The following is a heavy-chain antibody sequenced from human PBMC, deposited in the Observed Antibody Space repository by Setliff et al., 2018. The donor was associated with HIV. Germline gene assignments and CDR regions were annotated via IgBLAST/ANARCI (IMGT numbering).Heavy chain of an antibody. D-gene: IGHD6-19*01. CDR2: IVSDGSTT. CDR1: GFTFSTYW. Sequence: GGSLRLSCTASGFTFSTYWMHWVRQAPGKGLEWASRIVSDGSTTIYADSVKGRFTISRDNAKNTLFLQMDSLRADDTAVYYCARDYWVAGLDSWGQGTLVTVSS. CDR3: ARDYWVAGLDS. V-gene: IGHV3-74*01. J-gene: IGHJ4*02.